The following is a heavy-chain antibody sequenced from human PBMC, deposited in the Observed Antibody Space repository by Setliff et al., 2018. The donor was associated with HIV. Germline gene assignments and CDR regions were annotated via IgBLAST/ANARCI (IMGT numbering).Heavy chain of an antibody. J-gene: IGHJ3*02. CDR3: ARQGAGYYYDSSDYYTGNGFDM. CDR1: GYSISTAYY. D-gene: IGHD3-22*01. Sequence: SETLSLTCAVSGYSISTAYYWAWIQQSPGKGLEWIGGFHHIGSAHYNPSLKSRVTISGQTSKNQFSLTLTSVTAADTAIYYCARQGAGYYYDSSDYYTGNGFDMWGQGTMVTVSS. CDR2: FHHIGSA. V-gene: IGHV4-38-2*01.